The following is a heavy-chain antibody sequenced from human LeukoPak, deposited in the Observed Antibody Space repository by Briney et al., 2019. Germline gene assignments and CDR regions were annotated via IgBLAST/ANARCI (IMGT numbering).Heavy chain of an antibody. J-gene: IGHJ5*02. Sequence: GGSLRLSCAASGFTFSSYEMNWVRQAPGKGLEWVSYISSIGSTIYYADSVKGRFTISRDNAKNSLYLQMNSLRAEDTAVYYCARWAAAIGIDWFDPWGQGTLVTVSS. V-gene: IGHV3-48*03. D-gene: IGHD2-2*01. CDR2: ISSIGSTI. CDR1: GFTFSSYE. CDR3: ARWAAAIGIDWFDP.